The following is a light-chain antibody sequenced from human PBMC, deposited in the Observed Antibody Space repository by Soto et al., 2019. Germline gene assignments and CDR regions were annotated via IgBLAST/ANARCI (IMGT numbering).Light chain of an antibody. V-gene: IGLV1-47*01. CDR1: SSNIGSNH. Sequence: QSVLTQPPSASGTPGQRVTISCSGSSSNIGSNHVYWYQQFPGMAPKLLMYRSDQRPTGVPDRFSGSRSGTSDSLAISGLRSHHEADYSWSARDDILSAVVFGGGTKRPVL. CDR2: RSD. CDR3: SARDDILSAVV. J-gene: IGLJ2*01.